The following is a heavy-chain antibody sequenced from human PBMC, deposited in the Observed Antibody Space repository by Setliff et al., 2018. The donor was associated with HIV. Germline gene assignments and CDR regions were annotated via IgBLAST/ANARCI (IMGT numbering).Heavy chain of an antibody. CDR1: GASFTTHY. D-gene: IGHD5-12*01. CDR2: ISTSGST. J-gene: IGHJ4*02. Sequence: KTSETLSLTCTVSGASFTTHYWSLIRQPPGKGLEWIGCISTSGSTNYNPSLKSRVTLSIDMSKNQFSLKISSVTAADTAVYYCTRLAGGYADYWGQGTLVTV. CDR3: TRLAGGYADY. V-gene: IGHV4-4*09.